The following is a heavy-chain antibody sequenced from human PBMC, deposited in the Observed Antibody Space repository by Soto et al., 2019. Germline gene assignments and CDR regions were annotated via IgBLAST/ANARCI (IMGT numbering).Heavy chain of an antibody. Sequence: EVQLVESGEGLVQPGGSLRLSCAASGFTFSSYAMHWVRQAPGKGLEYVSAISSNGGSTYYADSVKGRLTISRDNSKNTLNLHMGSLRAEDMAVYYCAREGTGYDRWMGAFDIWGQGTMVTVSS. CDR1: GFTFSSYA. D-gene: IGHD3-3*01. J-gene: IGHJ3*02. CDR3: AREGTGYDRWMGAFDI. V-gene: IGHV3-64*02. CDR2: ISSNGGST.